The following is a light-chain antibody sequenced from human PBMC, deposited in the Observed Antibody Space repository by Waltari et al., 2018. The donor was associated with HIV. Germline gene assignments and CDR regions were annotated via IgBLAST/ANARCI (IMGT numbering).Light chain of an antibody. CDR3: VGWDSRLRGYV. Sequence: QSVLTQPPSASGAPGQRVTISCSGSSSNIENDNVYWYQQFPGAAPKLLIYKDTRRPSVVPDRFTGSKSGTSASLAIGGLRSDDEADYYCVGWDSRLRGYVFGAGTKVTV. CDR2: KDT. J-gene: IGLJ1*01. V-gene: IGLV1-47*01. CDR1: SSNIENDN.